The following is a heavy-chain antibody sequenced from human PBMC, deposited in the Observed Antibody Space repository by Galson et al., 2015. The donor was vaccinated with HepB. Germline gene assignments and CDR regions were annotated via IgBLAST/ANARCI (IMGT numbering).Heavy chain of an antibody. CDR3: ARARGSGPGAHFDY. CDR1: GFTFSDDY. CDR2: ISDSGSYT. J-gene: IGHJ4*02. Sequence: SLRLSCAASGFTFSDDYMSWIRQAPGKGLEWVSYISDSGSYTNLADSVKGRFAISRDNAKKSLYLQMSSLRAEDTAVYFCARARGSGPGAHFDYWGQGTVVTVSS. D-gene: IGHD6-25*01. V-gene: IGHV3-11*05.